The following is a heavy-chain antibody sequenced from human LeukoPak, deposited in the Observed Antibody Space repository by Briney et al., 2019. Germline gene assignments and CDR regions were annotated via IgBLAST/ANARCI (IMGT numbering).Heavy chain of an antibody. D-gene: IGHD3-10*01. CDR3: ARDGSYGSGSYAPRDAFGI. CDR1: GGSFSGYY. J-gene: IGHJ3*02. CDR2: INHSGST. V-gene: IGHV4-34*01. Sequence: PSETLSLTCAVYGGSFSGYYWSWIRQPPGKGLEWIGEINHSGSTNYNPSLKSRVTISVDTSKNQFSLKLSSVTAADTAVYYCARDGSYGSGSYAPRDAFGIWGQGTMVTVSS.